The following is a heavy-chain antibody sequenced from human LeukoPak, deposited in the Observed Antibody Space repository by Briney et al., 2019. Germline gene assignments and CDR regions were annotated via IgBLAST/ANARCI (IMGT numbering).Heavy chain of an antibody. CDR3: ARASGSYSGSFDD. V-gene: IGHV3-72*01. CDR2: TRNKANSYTT. J-gene: IGHJ4*02. CDR1: GFTFSDHY. D-gene: IGHD1-26*01. Sequence: GGSLRLSCAASGFTFSDHYMDWVRQAPGKGLEWVGRTRNKANSYTTEYAASVKGRFTISRDDSKNSRYLQMTSLKTEDTAVYYCARASGSYSGSFDDWGQGTLVTVSS.